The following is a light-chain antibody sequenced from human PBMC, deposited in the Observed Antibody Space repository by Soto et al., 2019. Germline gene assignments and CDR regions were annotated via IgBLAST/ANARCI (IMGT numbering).Light chain of an antibody. Sequence: EIVLTQSPGTLSLSPGERATLSCRASQSVSSSYLAWYQQKPGQAPRLLIYGASSRATGIPDRFSGSGSGTDFTLTISSLEREDFGVYYCQQYGSSLFTFGPGTKVDIK. CDR2: GAS. CDR1: QSVSSSY. V-gene: IGKV3-20*01. J-gene: IGKJ3*01. CDR3: QQYGSSLFT.